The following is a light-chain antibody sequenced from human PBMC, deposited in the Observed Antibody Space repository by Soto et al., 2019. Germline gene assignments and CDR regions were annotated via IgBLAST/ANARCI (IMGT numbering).Light chain of an antibody. V-gene: IGLV1-40*01. J-gene: IGLJ2*01. CDR3: QSYDSSLSGRVV. CDR1: SSSIGAGYD. Sequence: QPVLTQPPSVSGAPGQRVTISCTGGSSSIGAGYDVHWYQHLPGTAPKLLIYGDSNRPSGVPDRFSGSKSGTSASLAITGLQAEDEGDYYCQSYDSSLSGRVVFGGGTKVTVL. CDR2: GDS.